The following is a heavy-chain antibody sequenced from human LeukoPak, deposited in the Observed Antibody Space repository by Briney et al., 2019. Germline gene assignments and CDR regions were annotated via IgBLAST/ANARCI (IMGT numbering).Heavy chain of an antibody. V-gene: IGHV3-23*01. D-gene: IGHD3-22*01. Sequence: GGSLRLSCAASGFTFSSYAMSWVRQAPGKGLAWVSAISGSGGSTYYADSVKGRFTISRDNSKNTLYLQMNSLRAEDTAVYYCAKDRTYYDSSGKRGFDYWGQGTLVTVSS. CDR1: GFTFSSYA. J-gene: IGHJ4*02. CDR3: AKDRTYYDSSGKRGFDY. CDR2: ISGSGGST.